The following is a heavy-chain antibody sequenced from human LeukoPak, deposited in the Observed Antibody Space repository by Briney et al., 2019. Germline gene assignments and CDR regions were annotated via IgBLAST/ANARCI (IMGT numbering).Heavy chain of an antibody. Sequence: SETLSLTCTVSGGSISSSSYYWGWIRQPPGKGLEWIGSIYYSGSTYYNPSLKSRVSISVDTSKNQFSLKLSSVTAADTAVYYCARSSVRGPPNYWGQGTLVTVSS. CDR2: IYYSGST. V-gene: IGHV4-39*07. CDR1: GGSISSSSYY. J-gene: IGHJ4*02. D-gene: IGHD3-10*01. CDR3: ARSSVRGPPNY.